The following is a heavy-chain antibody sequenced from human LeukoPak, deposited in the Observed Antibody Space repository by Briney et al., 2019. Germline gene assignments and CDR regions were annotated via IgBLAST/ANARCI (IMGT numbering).Heavy chain of an antibody. CDR1: GYTFTGYY. CDR3: ARGPIGSGSYLLSWFDP. J-gene: IGHJ5*02. V-gene: IGHV1-2*02. Sequence: GASVEVSCKASGYTFTGYYMHWVRQAPGQGLEWMGWINPNSGGTNYAQKFQGRVTMTRDTSISTAYMELSRLRSDDTAVYYCARGPIGSGSYLLSWFDPWGQGTLVTVSS. D-gene: IGHD3-10*01. CDR2: INPNSGGT.